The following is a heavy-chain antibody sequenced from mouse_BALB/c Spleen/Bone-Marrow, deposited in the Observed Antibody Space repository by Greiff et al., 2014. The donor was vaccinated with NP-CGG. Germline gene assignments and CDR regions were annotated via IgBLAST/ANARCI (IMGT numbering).Heavy chain of an antibody. CDR1: GFNIKDTY. J-gene: IGHJ2*01. CDR2: IDPANGNT. V-gene: IGHV14-3*02. Sequence: EVKLMESGAELVKPGASVKLSCPASGFNIKDTYLHWGKKRPEQALEWIGRIDPANGNTKYDPKFQGKATITADTSSNTAYLQLSSLTSEDTAVYYCARYYYGYHFDYWGQGTTLTVSS. CDR3: ARYYYGYHFDY. D-gene: IGHD1-2*01.